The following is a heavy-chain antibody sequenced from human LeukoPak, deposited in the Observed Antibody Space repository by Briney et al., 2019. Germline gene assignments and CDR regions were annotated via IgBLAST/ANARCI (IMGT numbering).Heavy chain of an antibody. V-gene: IGHV1-8*02. D-gene: IGHD2-2*01. CDR3: ARGRYQLLPHLDV. CDR2: MNPNSANT. CDR1: GYMFTNYD. J-gene: IGHJ6*04. Sequence: ASVKVSCKASGYMFTNYDINWVRQATGQGLEWMGWMNPNSANTGYAQKFQGRVTMTRNTSISTAYMELSSLRSEDTAVYYCARGRYQLLPHLDVWGKGTTVTVSS.